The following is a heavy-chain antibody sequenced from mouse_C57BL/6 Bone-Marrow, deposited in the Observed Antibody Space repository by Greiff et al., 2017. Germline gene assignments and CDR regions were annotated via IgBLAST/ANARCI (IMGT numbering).Heavy chain of an antibody. V-gene: IGHV1-15*01. D-gene: IGHD2-2*01. J-gene: IGHJ2*01. CDR3: TGGYPFDY. Sequence: QVHVKQSGAELVRPGASVTLSCKASGYTFTDYEMHWVKQTPVHGLEWIGAIDPETGGTAYNQKFKGKAILTADKSSSTAYMELRSLTSEDSAVYYCTGGYPFDYWGQGTTLTVSS. CDR1: GYTFTDYE. CDR2: IDPETGGT.